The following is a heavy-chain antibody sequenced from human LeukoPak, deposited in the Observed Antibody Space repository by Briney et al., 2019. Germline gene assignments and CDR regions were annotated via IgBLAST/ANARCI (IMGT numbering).Heavy chain of an antibody. CDR2: INPNSGGT. J-gene: IGHJ4*02. Sequence: ASVKVSCKASGYTFTGYYMHWVRQAPGQGLEWMGRINPNSGGTNYAQKFQGRVTMTRDTSISTAYMELRSLRSDDTAVYYCARDAGGNLEGGDYWGQGTLVTVSS. V-gene: IGHV1-2*06. D-gene: IGHD1-7*01. CDR1: GYTFTGYY. CDR3: ARDAGGNLEGGDY.